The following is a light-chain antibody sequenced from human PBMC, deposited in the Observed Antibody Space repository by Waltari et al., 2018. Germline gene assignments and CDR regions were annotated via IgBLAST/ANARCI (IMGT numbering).Light chain of an antibody. V-gene: IGKV3-20*01. CDR2: GAS. CDR3: QQYGSSLERSGT. J-gene: IGKJ1*01. Sequence: EIVLTQSPGTLSLSPGERATLSCRASQSVSSSYLAWYQQKPGQAPRLLIYGASSRATGIPDRFSGSGSGTDFTLTISRLEPEDFAVYYCQQYGSSLERSGTFGQGTKVEIK. CDR1: QSVSSSY.